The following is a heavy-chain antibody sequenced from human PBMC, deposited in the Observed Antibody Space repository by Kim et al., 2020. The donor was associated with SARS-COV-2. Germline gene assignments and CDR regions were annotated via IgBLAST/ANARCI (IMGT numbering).Heavy chain of an antibody. V-gene: IGHV4-39*01. CDR3: ARLEYSSSSRLFDP. D-gene: IGHD6-6*01. CDR2: IYYTGST. Sequence: SETLSLTCTVSGGSVSSSSYYWGWIRQPPGKGLEWIVNIYYTGSTYYNPYLKSLVTISVDTSKNQFSLKLSYLTAADTDVYYCARLEYSSSSRLFDPWGQGNLVTVSA. J-gene: IGHJ5*02. CDR1: GGSVSSSSYY.